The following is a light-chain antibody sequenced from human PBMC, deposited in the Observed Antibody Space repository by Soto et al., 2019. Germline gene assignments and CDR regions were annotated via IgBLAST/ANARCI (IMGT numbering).Light chain of an antibody. CDR1: SSNIGNNH. J-gene: IGLJ3*02. CDR3: GSWDRSLRGWV. V-gene: IGLV1-51*01. Sequence: QSVLTQPPSVSAAPGQKVTVSCSGSSSNIGNNHVSWYQHLPGTAPKVLIYDNNKRPSGIPDRFSGSKSATSATLDITGLQTGDEDDYYCGSWDRSLRGWVFGGGTKLTVL. CDR2: DNN.